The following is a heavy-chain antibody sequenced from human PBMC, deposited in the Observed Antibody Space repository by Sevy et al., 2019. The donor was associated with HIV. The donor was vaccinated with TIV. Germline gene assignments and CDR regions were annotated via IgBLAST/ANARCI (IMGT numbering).Heavy chain of an antibody. J-gene: IGHJ4*02. Sequence: ASVKVSCKVSGYTLTGLSMHWVRQAPGKGLEWMGSFDPEDGETIYAQNFQGRVTMTEDTSTDTAYMELSSLRSEDTAVYCCATTKDYYDSSGCPFDYWGQGTLVTVSS. CDR2: FDPEDGET. CDR3: ATTKDYYDSSGCPFDY. CDR1: GYTLTGLS. D-gene: IGHD3-22*01. V-gene: IGHV1-24*01.